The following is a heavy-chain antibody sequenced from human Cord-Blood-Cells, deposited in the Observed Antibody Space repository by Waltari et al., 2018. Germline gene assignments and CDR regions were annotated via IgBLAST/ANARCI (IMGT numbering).Heavy chain of an antibody. V-gene: IGHV1-3*01. D-gene: IGHD4-4*01. Sequence: QVQLVQSGAEVKKPGASVKVSCKASGYTFTSYAMPWVRQAPGQRLEWMGWINAGNGNTKYSQKFQGRVTITRDTSASTAYMELSSLRSEDTAVYYCASASDYSNYFQHWGQGTLVTVSS. CDR3: ASASDYSNYFQH. CDR1: GYTFTSYA. CDR2: INAGNGNT. J-gene: IGHJ1*01.